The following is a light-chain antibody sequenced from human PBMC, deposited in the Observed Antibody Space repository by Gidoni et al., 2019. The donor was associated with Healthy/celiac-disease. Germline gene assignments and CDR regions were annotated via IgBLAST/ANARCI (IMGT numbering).Light chain of an antibody. Sequence: DLVLAQSLPLLPVTPGGPACSSCRSSQSRLHSNGYNNLDWYLQKPGQSPQLLLYLGSNRAAGVPDRFSGSGSGIDFTLKISRVEAEDVGVYYCMQAIQTPWTFGQGTKVEIK. CDR1: QSRLHSNGYNN. V-gene: IGKV2-28*01. CDR2: LGS. CDR3: MQAIQTPWT. J-gene: IGKJ1*01.